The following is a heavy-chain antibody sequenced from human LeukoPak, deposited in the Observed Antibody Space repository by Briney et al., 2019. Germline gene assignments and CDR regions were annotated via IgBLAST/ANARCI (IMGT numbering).Heavy chain of an antibody. CDR1: GYTFTSYA. D-gene: IGHD3-10*01. J-gene: IGHJ5*02. CDR2: INAGNGNT. Sequence: ASVKVSCKASGYTFTSYAMHWVRQAPGQRLEWMGWINAGNGNTKYSQKFQGRVTITRDTSASTAYMELSSLRSEDTAVYYCARSPTMVRGPAPKFDPWGQGTLVTVSS. CDR3: ARSPTMVRGPAPKFDP. V-gene: IGHV1-3*01.